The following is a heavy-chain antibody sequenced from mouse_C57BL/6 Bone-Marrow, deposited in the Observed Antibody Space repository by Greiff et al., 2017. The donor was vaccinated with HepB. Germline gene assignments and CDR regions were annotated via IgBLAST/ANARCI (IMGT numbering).Heavy chain of an antibody. D-gene: IGHD2-5*01. J-gene: IGHJ3*01. CDR1: GYTFTDYY. V-gene: IGHV1-26*01. CDR2: INPNNGGT. Sequence: VQLQQSGPELVKPGASVKISCKASGYTFTDYYMNWVKQSHGKSLEWIGDINPNNGGTSYNQKFKGKATLTVDKSSSTAYMELRSLTSEDSAVYYCARRGNSNYVAYWGQGTLVTVSA. CDR3: ARRGNSNYVAY.